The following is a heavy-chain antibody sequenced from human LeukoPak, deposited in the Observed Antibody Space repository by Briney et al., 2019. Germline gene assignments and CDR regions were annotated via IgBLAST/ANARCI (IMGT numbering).Heavy chain of an antibody. CDR2: ISGSGGST. CDR1: GFTFSSYA. V-gene: IGHV3-23*01. J-gene: IGHJ4*02. CDR3: AKTPYDSSGYYYFDY. D-gene: IGHD3-22*01. Sequence: GGSLRLSCAAPGFTFSSYAMSWVRQAPGEGLEWVSAISGSGGSTYYADSVKGRFTISRDNSKNTLYLQMNSLRAEDTAVYYCAKTPYDSSGYYYFDYWGQGTLVTVSS.